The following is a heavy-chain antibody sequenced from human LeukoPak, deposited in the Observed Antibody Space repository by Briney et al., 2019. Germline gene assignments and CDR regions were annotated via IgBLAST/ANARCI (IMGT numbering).Heavy chain of an antibody. Sequence: GGTLRLSCAASGFTFSSYAMSWVRQAPGKGLEWVSAISGSGGSTYYADSVKGRFTISRDNSKNTLYLQMNSLRAEDTAVYYCARASAMIVVVSKHFDYWGQGTLVTVSS. J-gene: IGHJ4*02. D-gene: IGHD3-22*01. CDR2: ISGSGGST. V-gene: IGHV3-23*01. CDR1: GFTFSSYA. CDR3: ARASAMIVVVSKHFDY.